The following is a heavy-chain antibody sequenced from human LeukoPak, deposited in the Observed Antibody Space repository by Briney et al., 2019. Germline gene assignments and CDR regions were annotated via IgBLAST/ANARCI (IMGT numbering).Heavy chain of an antibody. J-gene: IGHJ5*02. D-gene: IGHD6-13*01. CDR1: GGSFGGYY. Sequence: PSATLSLTCAVYGGSFGGYYWSWIRQPPAKGLEWIGEINHSGSTNYNPSLKSRVTISVDTSKNQFSLKLSSVTAADTAVYYCAREGYSSSWYWFDPWGQGTLVTVSS. V-gene: IGHV4-34*01. CDR3: AREGYSSSWYWFDP. CDR2: INHSGST.